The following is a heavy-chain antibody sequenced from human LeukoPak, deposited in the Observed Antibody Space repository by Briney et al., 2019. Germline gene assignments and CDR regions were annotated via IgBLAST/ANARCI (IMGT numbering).Heavy chain of an antibody. CDR1: GFTFSTHT. CDR3: ARDYNYCSSDRCYGAFDI. J-gene: IGHJ3*02. CDR2: IRGDESRL. V-gene: IGHV3-7*01. Sequence: GGSLRLSCAASGFTFSTHTMNWGRQAPGKGLEWVANIRGDESRLYYLDSVKGRFTISRDNAKNSLYLQMSDLRAEDTSVYYCARDYNYCSSDRCYGAFDIWGQGTMVTVSS. D-gene: IGHD2-2*01.